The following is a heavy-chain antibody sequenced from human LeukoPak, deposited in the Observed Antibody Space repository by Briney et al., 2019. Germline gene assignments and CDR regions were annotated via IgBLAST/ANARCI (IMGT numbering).Heavy chain of an antibody. D-gene: IGHD2-21*01. J-gene: IGHJ4*02. CDR1: GYTFTRYG. V-gene: IGHV1-18*04. Sequence: ASVKVSCKASGYTFTRYGISWVRQAPGQGLEWMGWISAYNGNTNYAQKLQGRVTMTTDTSTSTAYMELRSLRSEDTAVYYCAKLWPAAEFFDYWGQGTLVTVSS. CDR2: ISAYNGNT. CDR3: AKLWPAAEFFDY.